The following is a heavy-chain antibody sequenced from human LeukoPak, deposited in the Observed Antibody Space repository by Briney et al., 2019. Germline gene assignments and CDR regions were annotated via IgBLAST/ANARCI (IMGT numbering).Heavy chain of an antibody. CDR3: AKGSKVVPAAIVDY. CDR1: GFTFSSYA. CDR2: ISGSGGST. V-gene: IGHV3-23*01. D-gene: IGHD2-2*01. Sequence: GGSLRLSCAASGFTFSSYAMSWVRQAPGKGLEWVSAISGSGGSTYYADSVKSRFTISRDNSKNTLYLQMNSLRAEDTAVYYCAKGSKVVPAAIVDYWGQGTLVTVSS. J-gene: IGHJ4*02.